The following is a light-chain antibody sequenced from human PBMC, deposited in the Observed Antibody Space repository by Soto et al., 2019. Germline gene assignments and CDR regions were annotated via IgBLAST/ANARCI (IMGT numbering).Light chain of an antibody. V-gene: IGKV3-11*01. J-gene: IGKJ2*01. CDR2: DAS. CDR3: QQRITWPLYT. Sequence: EIVLTQSPATLSWSPGERATLSCRASQSVSNYLAWYQQKPGQAPRLLIYDASTRATGIPARFSGSGSGTDFSLTISSLEPEDFAVDYCQQRITWPLYTFGQGTKLEIK. CDR1: QSVSNY.